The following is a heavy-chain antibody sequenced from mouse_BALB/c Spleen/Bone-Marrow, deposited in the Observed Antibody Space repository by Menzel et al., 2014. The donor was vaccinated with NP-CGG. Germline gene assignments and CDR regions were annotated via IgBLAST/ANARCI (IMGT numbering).Heavy chain of an antibody. CDR1: GYTFTNYW. CDR3: TRRAYGGSYGCAY. D-gene: IGHD1-1*01. Sequence: QVQLQQPGAELAKPGASVTMSCKASGYTFTNYWMHWVKPRPGQGLEWIGYINPSTGYPEYNQKFKDKATLTADKSSSTAYMQLSSLTSEDSSVCYCTRRAYGGSYGCAYWGQGTLVTVSA. CDR2: INPSTGYP. V-gene: IGHV1-7*01. J-gene: IGHJ3*01.